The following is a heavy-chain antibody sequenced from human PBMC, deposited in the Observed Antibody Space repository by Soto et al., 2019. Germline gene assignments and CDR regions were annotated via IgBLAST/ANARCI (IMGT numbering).Heavy chain of an antibody. Sequence: QIQVIQSGPEVKKPGASVKVSCKSSGYTFTSHGFAWVRQAPGQGLERMGWISTFNGKTDYAQKFQGRLTMTADTRTITGYMELSSLRSDDTAVYYCARLLTEGATYREDAFDLWGQGTKVTVSS. CDR3: ARLLTEGATYREDAFDL. CDR1: GYTFTSHG. D-gene: IGHD1-26*01. J-gene: IGHJ3*01. CDR2: ISTFNGKT. V-gene: IGHV1-18*01.